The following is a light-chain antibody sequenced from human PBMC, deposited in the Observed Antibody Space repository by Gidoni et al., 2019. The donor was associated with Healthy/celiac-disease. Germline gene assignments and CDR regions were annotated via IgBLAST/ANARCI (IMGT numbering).Light chain of an antibody. Sequence: DIVVTQSLDSVSVSLGERDTINCKSSQSGLYSTNNKIYLTGTQQKPGQPPKLLIYWASTRESGVPDRSRGSGSGPDSTPTISSLKAEVLAVYYCQQYYSTPITFGQGTRLEIK. CDR1: QSGLYSTNNKIY. CDR3: QQYYSTPIT. CDR2: WAS. J-gene: IGKJ5*01. V-gene: IGKV4-1*01.